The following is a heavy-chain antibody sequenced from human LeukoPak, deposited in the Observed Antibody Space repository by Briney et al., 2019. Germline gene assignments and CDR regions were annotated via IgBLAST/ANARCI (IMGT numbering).Heavy chain of an antibody. D-gene: IGHD2-21*02. CDR3: AKDFVVVPGNVNYFDY. CDR2: ISGSGDNT. V-gene: IGHV3-23*01. J-gene: IGHJ4*02. Sequence: GGSLRLSCAVSGFTFSNYAMSWVRQAPGKGLEWVSAISGSGDNTYYADSVKGRFTVSRDNSKNTLYVRMKSLRAEDTAVYYCAKDFVVVPGNVNYFDYWGQGTLVTVSS. CDR1: GFTFSNYA.